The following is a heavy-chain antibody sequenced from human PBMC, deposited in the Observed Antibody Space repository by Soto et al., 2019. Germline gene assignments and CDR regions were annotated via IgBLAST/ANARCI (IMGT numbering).Heavy chain of an antibody. D-gene: IGHD2-2*01. CDR1: GFTFRSFT. CDR3: AKVRHCSSTSCYYYFDY. CDR2: ISSNSAYI. V-gene: IGHV3-21*04. Sequence: GGSLRLSCAASGFTFRSFTMNWVRQAPGKGLEWVSTISSNSAYIYYTDALRGRFTISRDNAKNSLHLQMNSLRAEDTAVYYCAKVRHCSSTSCYYYFDYWGQGTLVTVSS. J-gene: IGHJ4*02.